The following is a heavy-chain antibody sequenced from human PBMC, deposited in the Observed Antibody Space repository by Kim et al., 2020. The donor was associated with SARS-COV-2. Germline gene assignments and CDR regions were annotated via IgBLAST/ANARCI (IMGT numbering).Heavy chain of an antibody. D-gene: IGHD4-17*01. J-gene: IGHJ2*01. Sequence: AQKLQGRVTMTRDTSISAAYLELSRLRSDDTALYYCARASDYGDFWYFNLWGRGTLVTVSS. V-gene: IGHV1-2*02. CDR3: ARASDYGDFWYFNL.